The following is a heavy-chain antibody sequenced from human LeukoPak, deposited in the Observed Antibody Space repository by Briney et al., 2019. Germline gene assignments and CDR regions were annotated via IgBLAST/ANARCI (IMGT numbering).Heavy chain of an antibody. Sequence: PSATLSLTCTVSGGSISSYYWSWIRQPPGKGLEWIGYIYYSGSTNYNPSLKSRVTISVDTSKNQFSLKLSSVTAADTAVYYCARLPDDSSGYDSAFDIWGQGTMVTVSS. CDR3: ARLPDDSSGYDSAFDI. J-gene: IGHJ3*02. CDR2: IYYSGST. CDR1: GGSISSYY. D-gene: IGHD3-22*01. V-gene: IGHV4-59*08.